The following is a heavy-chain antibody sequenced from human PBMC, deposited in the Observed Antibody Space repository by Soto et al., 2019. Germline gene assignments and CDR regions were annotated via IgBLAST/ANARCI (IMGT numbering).Heavy chain of an antibody. J-gene: IGHJ6*02. CDR1: GGTFSSYA. CDR3: ARDLEYYYGSGSYRGGMDV. CDR2: IIPIFGTA. V-gene: IGHV1-69*13. Sequence: SVKVSCKASGGTFSSYAISWVRQAPGQGLEWMGGIIPIFGTANYAQKFQGRVTITADESTSTAYMELSSLRSEDTAVYYCARDLEYYYGSGSYRGGMDVWAKGPRSPSP. D-gene: IGHD3-10*01.